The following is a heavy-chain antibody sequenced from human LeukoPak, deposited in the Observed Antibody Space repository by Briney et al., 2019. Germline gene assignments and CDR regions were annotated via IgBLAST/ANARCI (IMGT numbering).Heavy chain of an antibody. CDR2: IYYSGST. D-gene: IGHD3-10*01. CDR1: GDSISSGDYY. CDR3: ARGAHYGSGSYSWFDP. Sequence: SETLSLTCIVSGDSISSGDYYWSRIRQPPGKGLEWIGYIYYSGSTFSNPSLRSRLTISVDTSKNQFSLKLNSVTAADTAVYYCARGAHYGSGSYSWFDPWGQGTLVTVSS. V-gene: IGHV4-30-4*01. J-gene: IGHJ5*02.